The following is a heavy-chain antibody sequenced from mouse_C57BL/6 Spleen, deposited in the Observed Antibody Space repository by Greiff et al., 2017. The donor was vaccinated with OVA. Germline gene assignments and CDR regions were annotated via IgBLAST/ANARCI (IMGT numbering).Heavy chain of an antibody. CDR2: IDPANGNT. CDR1: GFNIKNTY. V-gene: IGHV14-3*01. Sequence: EVQLQQSVAELVRPGASVKLSCTASGFNIKNTYMHWVKQRPEQGLEWIGRIDPANGNTKYAPKFQGKATITADTSSNTAYLQLSSLTSEDTAIYYCASHYYGSSYVGYFDVWGTGTTVTVSS. D-gene: IGHD1-1*01. CDR3: ASHYYGSSYVGYFDV. J-gene: IGHJ1*03.